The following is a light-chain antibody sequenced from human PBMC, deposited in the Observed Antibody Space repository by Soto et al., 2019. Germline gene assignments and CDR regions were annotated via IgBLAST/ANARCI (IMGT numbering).Light chain of an antibody. CDR2: AAS. CDR3: QQSYSTPRT. J-gene: IGKJ1*01. CDR1: QSISSY. V-gene: IGKV1-39*01. Sequence: DIQMTQSPSSLSASVGDRVTITCRASQSISSYLNWYQQKPGKAPKLLIYAASSLQSGVPSRFSGSGSGTAFTLTISSLQPEDFATYYCQQSYSTPRTCVQGTKVEIK.